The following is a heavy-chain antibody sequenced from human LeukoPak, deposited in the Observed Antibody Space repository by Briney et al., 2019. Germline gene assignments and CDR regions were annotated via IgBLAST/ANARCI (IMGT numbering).Heavy chain of an antibody. CDR1: GFTFNNYA. V-gene: IGHV3-43*02. J-gene: IGHJ3*02. Sequence: GGSLRLSCVASGFTFNNYAMNWVSQAPGKGLEWVSLISGGGTTTHYADAVKGRFTISRDNSKNSLFLQMNSLSTEDTALYDCAYSFGNTRNAFDIWGQGTMVTVSS. CDR3: AYSFGNTRNAFDI. D-gene: IGHD3-10*01. CDR2: ISGGGTTT.